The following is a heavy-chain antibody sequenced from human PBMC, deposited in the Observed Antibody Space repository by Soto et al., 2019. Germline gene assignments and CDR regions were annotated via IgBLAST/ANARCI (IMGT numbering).Heavy chain of an antibody. D-gene: IGHD2-15*01. CDR3: ARVVVVAATPYYYRLAV. J-gene: IGHJ6*02. Sequence: GESLKISCKGSGYSFTSYWIGWVRQMPGKGLEWMGIIYPGDSDTRYSPSFQGQVTISADKSISTAYLQWSSLKASDTAMYYCARVVVVAATPYYYRLAVWGQGTTVTVSS. CDR1: GYSFTSYW. V-gene: IGHV5-51*01. CDR2: IYPGDSDT.